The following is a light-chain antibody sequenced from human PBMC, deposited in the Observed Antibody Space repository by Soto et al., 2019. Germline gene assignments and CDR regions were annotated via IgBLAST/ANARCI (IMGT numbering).Light chain of an antibody. CDR3: QQSYSTTWT. J-gene: IGKJ1*01. Sequence: DIQITQSPSSLSESAGDRVTLTCRASQGISTYLNWYKQKPGKAPKLLIYAASSLQSGVPSRFSGSGSETDFTLTISSLQPEDFATYSCQQSYSTTWTFGQGTKVDIK. CDR1: QGISTY. CDR2: AAS. V-gene: IGKV1-39*01.